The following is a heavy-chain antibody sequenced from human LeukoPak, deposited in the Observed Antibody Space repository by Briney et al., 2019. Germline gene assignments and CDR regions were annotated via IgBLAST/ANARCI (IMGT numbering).Heavy chain of an antibody. D-gene: IGHD1-1*01. J-gene: IGHJ4*02. CDR2: IDPSDSYT. V-gene: IGHV5-10-1*01. CDR1: GXSFTXYX. CDR3: ARYTTGDFDY. Sequence: GESLKISCKGSGXSFTXYXXXXVRXMXGXXXEWMGRIDPSDSYTKYRLSFQGHVTISADKSISTAYLQWSSLKASDTAMYYCARYTTGDFDYWGQGTLVTVSS.